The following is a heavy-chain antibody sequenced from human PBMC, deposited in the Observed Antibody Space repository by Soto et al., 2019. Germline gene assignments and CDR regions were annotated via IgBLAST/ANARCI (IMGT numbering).Heavy chain of an antibody. CDR3: ARDGHRGPSDAFDV. CDR2: ISTTGTSP. D-gene: IGHD3-10*01. J-gene: IGHJ3*01. CDR1: GFSSSNYE. V-gene: IGHV3-48*03. Sequence: GGSLRLSCTASGFSSSNYEMNWIRQSPGKGLEWVAHISTTGTSPYYADSVRGRFTVSRDTANNSIYLQMNSLRAEDTALYYCARDGHRGPSDAFDVWGQGTMVTVSS.